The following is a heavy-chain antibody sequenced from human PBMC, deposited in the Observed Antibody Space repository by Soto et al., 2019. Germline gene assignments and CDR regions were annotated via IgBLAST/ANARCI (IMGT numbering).Heavy chain of an antibody. Sequence: ASLKVSCKASGCTFTSYAMHWVRQAPGQRLEWMGWINAGNGNTKYSQKFQGRVTITRDTSASTAYMELSSLRSEDTAVYYCARALVGATKKVAFDIWGQGTMVTVSS. V-gene: IGHV1-3*01. J-gene: IGHJ3*02. CDR1: GCTFTSYA. CDR2: INAGNGNT. CDR3: ARALVGATKKVAFDI. D-gene: IGHD1-26*01.